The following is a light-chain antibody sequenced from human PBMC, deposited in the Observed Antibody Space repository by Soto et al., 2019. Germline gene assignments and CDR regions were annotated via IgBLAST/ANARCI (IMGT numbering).Light chain of an antibody. V-gene: IGKV3-20*01. J-gene: IGKJ4*01. CDR1: QSVSSNY. CDR2: GAS. CDR3: QQYDTSPPLT. Sequence: EIVLTQSPGTLSLSPGERATLSCRASQSVSSNYLAWYQQKPGQAPRLLIYGASSRATGIPDRFSGSASATDFTLTISRLEPEDFAVNYCQQYDTSPPLTFGGGTKVDI.